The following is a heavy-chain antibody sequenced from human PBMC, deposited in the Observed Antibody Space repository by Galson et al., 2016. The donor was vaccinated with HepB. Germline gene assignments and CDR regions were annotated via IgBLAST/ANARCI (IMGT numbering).Heavy chain of an antibody. V-gene: IGHV3-9*01. Sequence: SLRLSCAASGFTFDDSAMHWVRQAPGKGLVWVSGIDWNGGDIGYADSVKGRFTISRDKAMNSLYLQMNNLRTEDTAFYYCAKGTGSFIPYYLDHWGQGILVTVSS. D-gene: IGHD3-10*01. CDR1: GFTFDDSA. CDR2: IDWNGGDI. J-gene: IGHJ4*02. CDR3: AKGTGSFIPYYLDH.